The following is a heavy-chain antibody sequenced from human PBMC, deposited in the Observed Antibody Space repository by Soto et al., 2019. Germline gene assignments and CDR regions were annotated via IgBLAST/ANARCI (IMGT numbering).Heavy chain of an antibody. CDR1: GFTFSSYG. V-gene: IGHV3-30*18. J-gene: IGHJ4*02. CDR3: AKDNPYHSSGYYFEY. D-gene: IGHD3-22*01. Sequence: PGGSLRLSCAASGFTFSSYGMHLVRQAPGKGLEWVAVISYDGSNKYYADSVKGRFTISRDNSKNTLYLQMNSLRAEDTAVYYCAKDNPYHSSGYYFEYWGQGTVVTVSS. CDR2: ISYDGSNK.